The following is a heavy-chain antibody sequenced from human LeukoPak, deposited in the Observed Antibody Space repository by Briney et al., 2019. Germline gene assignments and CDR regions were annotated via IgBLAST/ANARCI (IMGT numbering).Heavy chain of an antibody. D-gene: IGHD6-19*01. Sequence: PSQTLSLTCTVSGGSISSGSYYWSWIRQPAGKGLEWIGRIYTSGSTNYNPSLKSRVTISVDTSKNQFSLKLSSVTAADTAVYYCARRSGWKRYYYYYMDVWGKGTTVTISS. V-gene: IGHV4-61*02. CDR1: GGSISSGSYY. J-gene: IGHJ6*03. CDR3: ARRSGWKRYYYYYMDV. CDR2: IYTSGST.